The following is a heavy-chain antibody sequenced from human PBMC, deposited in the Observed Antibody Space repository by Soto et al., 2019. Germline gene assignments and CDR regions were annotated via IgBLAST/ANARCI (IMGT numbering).Heavy chain of an antibody. J-gene: IGHJ4*02. D-gene: IGHD6-19*01. CDR2: INCGSGNT. CDR1: GYNFTTYV. CDR3: ARGYTSGWTFDF. Sequence: QVQLVQSGAEVKQPGASASVSCKASGYNFTTYVVHWLRQAPGQGPEWMGWINCGSGNTVYSQKFQGRVTFTRDPSARTAYMDLNSLTSGDTAVYYCARGYTSGWTFDFWGRGTLVTVSS. V-gene: IGHV1-3*01.